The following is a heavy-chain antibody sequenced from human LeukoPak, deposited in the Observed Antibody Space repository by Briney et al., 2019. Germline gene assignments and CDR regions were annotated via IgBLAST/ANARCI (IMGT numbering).Heavy chain of an antibody. Sequence: SETLSLTCAVYGGSFSGYYWSWIRQPPGKGLEWIGEINHSGSTNYNPSLKSRVTISVDTSKNQFSLKLSSVTAADTAVYYCARRYSSGWSYNWFDPWGQGTLVTVSP. CDR2: INHSGST. J-gene: IGHJ5*02. D-gene: IGHD6-19*01. CDR1: GGSFSGYY. CDR3: ARRYSSGWSYNWFDP. V-gene: IGHV4-34*01.